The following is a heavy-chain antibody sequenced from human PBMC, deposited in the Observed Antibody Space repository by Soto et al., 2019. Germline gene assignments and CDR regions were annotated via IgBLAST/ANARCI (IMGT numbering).Heavy chain of an antibody. J-gene: IGHJ4*02. V-gene: IGHV4-61*01. Sequence: KPSETLSLTCTVSGGSVSSGSFYWSWIRQPPGKGLEWIGYIYYSGSTNYNPSLKSRVTISVDTSKNQFSLKLSSVTAADTAVYYCARVGDSSGLSSDYWGQGTLVTGLL. CDR3: ARVGDSSGLSSDY. CDR2: IYYSGST. CDR1: GGSVSSGSFY. D-gene: IGHD3-22*01.